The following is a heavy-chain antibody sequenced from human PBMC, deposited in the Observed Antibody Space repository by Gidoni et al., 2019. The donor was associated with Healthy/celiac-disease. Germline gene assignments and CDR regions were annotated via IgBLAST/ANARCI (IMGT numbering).Heavy chain of an antibody. CDR1: GFTFISYA. CDR3: AKDSGYDSAGLFDY. Sequence: VQLLESGGGLVQPGGSLRLSCAASGFTFISYAMSWVRPAPGKGLEWVSAISGSGGSTYYADSVKGRFTISRDNSKNTLYLQMNSLRAEDTAVYYCAKDSGYDSAGLFDYWGQGTLVTVSS. V-gene: IGHV3-23*01. CDR2: ISGSGGST. J-gene: IGHJ4*02. D-gene: IGHD5-12*01.